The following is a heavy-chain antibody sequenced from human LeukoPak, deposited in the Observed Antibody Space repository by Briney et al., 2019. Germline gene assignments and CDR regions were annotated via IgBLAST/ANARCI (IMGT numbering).Heavy chain of an antibody. J-gene: IGHJ6*02. D-gene: IGHD1-26*01. CDR1: GITMSSYA. CDR3: ARDPRVVGASGYGMDV. CDR2: ISYDGRKK. V-gene: IGHV3-30*04. Sequence: GGSLRLSYAASGITMSSYAMHWVRQAPGKGLEWVAVISYDGRKKYYADSVKGRFTISRDNPKNTLYLQMNSLRAEDTAVYYCARDPRVVGASGYGMDVWGQGATVSVSS.